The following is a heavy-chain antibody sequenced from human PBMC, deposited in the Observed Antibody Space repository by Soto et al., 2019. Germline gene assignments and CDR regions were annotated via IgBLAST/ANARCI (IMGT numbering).Heavy chain of an antibody. CDR3: ARDIVVVTDRWFDP. D-gene: IGHD2-21*02. V-gene: IGHV4-30-4*01. J-gene: IGHJ5*02. Sequence: SKTLSLTCTVSGGSISSGDYYWSWIRQPPGKGLEWIGYIYYSGSTYYNPSLKSRVTISVDTSKNQFSLKLSSVTAADTAVYYCARDIVVVTDRWFDPWGQGTLVTVSS. CDR2: IYYSGST. CDR1: GGSISSGDYY.